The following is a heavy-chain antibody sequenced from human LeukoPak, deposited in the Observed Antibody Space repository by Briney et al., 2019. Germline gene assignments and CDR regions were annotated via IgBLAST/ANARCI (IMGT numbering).Heavy chain of an antibody. Sequence: SETLSLTCTVSGGSISSYYWSWIRQPPGKGLEWIGYIYYSGSTNYNPSLKSRVTISVDTSKNQFSLKLSSVTAADTAVYYCARSEKVWLVWPPYLDYWGQGTLVTVSS. J-gene: IGHJ4*02. V-gene: IGHV4-59*08. CDR2: IYYSGST. CDR1: GGSISSYY. CDR3: ARSEKVWLVWPPYLDY. D-gene: IGHD5-12*01.